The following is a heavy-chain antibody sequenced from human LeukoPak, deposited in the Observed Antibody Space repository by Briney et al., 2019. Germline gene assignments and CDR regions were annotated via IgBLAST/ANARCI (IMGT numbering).Heavy chain of an antibody. J-gene: IGHJ4*02. Sequence: SETLSLTCTVSGGSISSGGYYWGWIRQPPGKGLEWIGYIYHSGSTYYNPSLKSRVTISVDRSKNQFSLKLSSVTAADTAVYYCARGYYDSSGYYVDYWGQGTLVTVSS. V-gene: IGHV4-30-2*01. D-gene: IGHD3-22*01. CDR3: ARGYYDSSGYYVDY. CDR2: IYHSGST. CDR1: GGSISSGGYY.